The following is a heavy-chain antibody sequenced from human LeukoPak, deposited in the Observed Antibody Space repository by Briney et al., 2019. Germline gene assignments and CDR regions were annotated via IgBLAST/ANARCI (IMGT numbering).Heavy chain of an antibody. J-gene: IGHJ4*02. Sequence: SETLSLTCTVSGGSISSYYWSWIRQHPGKGLEWIGYIYYSGSTDYNPSLKSRVTISVDTSKNQFSLKLSSVTAADTAVYYCASRGSYYAYFDYWGQGTLVTVSS. CDR1: GGSISSYY. CDR3: ASRGSYYAYFDY. CDR2: IYYSGST. V-gene: IGHV4-59*06. D-gene: IGHD3-10*01.